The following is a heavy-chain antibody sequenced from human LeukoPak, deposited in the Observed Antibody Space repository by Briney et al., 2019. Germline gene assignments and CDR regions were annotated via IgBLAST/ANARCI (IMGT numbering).Heavy chain of an antibody. V-gene: IGHV4-59*08. CDR1: GGSISNYY. CDR3: ARCSRGTSVGMDV. Sequence: PSETLSLTCSVPGGSISNYYWTWIRQPPGKGLEWIGYIYYSGNTNYNPSLKSRVTISLDTSKNQLSLKLTSVTAADTAVYYCARCSRGTSVGMDVWGQGTTVTVSS. J-gene: IGHJ6*02. D-gene: IGHD1-1*01. CDR2: IYYSGNT.